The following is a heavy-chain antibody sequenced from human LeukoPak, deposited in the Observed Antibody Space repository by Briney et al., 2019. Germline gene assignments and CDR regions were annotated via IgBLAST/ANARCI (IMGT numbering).Heavy chain of an antibody. CDR1: GASISSYY. V-gene: IGHV4-59*08. CDR2: NHNSGNT. J-gene: IGHJ5*02. Sequence: SETLSLTCSVSGASISSYYWSWIRQPPGKGLEWIGYNHNSGNTNYNPSLKRRVTISVDTPKKELSLKLTSVTAADTAVYYCASQYDFWSFDPWGQGTLVTVSS. D-gene: IGHD3-3*01. CDR3: ASQYDFWSFDP.